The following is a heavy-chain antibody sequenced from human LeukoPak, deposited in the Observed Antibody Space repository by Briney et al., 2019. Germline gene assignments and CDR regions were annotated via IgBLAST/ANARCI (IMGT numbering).Heavy chain of an antibody. CDR1: GYTFTSYG. J-gene: IGHJ4*02. CDR2: ISAYNGNT. Sequence: ASVKVSCKASGYTFTSYGISWVRQAPGQGLEGMGWISAYNGNTNYAQKLQGRVTMTTDTSTSTAYMELRSLRSEDTAVYYCARGRYCSGGSCYPPNFDYWGQGTLVTVSS. CDR3: ARGRYCSGGSCYPPNFDY. V-gene: IGHV1-18*01. D-gene: IGHD2-15*01.